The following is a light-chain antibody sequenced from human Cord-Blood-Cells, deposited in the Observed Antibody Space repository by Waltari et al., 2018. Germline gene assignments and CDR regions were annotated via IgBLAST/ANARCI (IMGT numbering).Light chain of an antibody. CDR1: QSLVHSDGNTY. V-gene: IGKV2-30*02. CDR3: MQGTHWLT. Sequence: DVVMTQSPLSLPVTLGQPASISCRSSQSLVHSDGNTYLNWFQQRPGQSPRRLIYKVSNRDSGVPDRFSGSGSGTDFTLKISRVEAEDVGVYYCMQGTHWLTVGPGTKVDIK. J-gene: IGKJ3*01. CDR2: KVS.